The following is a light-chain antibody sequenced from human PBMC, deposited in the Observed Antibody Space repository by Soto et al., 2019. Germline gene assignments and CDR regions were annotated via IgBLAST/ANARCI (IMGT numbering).Light chain of an antibody. CDR2: CSS. Sequence: EIVMTQSPATLSVSPGERATLSCRASQSVSSNLAWYQQKPRQAPMLLIYCSSTRATGIPARFSGSGSGTEFTITISSMQSEDFAVYYCQQYNNWSPGYTFGQGTKLEIK. CDR3: QQYNNWSPGYT. V-gene: IGKV3-15*01. CDR1: QSVSSN. J-gene: IGKJ2*01.